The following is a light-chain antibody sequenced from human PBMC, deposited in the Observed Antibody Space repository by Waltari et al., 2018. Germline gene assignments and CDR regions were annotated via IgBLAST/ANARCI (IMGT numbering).Light chain of an antibody. CDR1: QSLNTN. V-gene: IGKV3-15*01. Sequence: EIVMTQSPATLSVSPGERATLSCRASQSLNTNLAWYQQKPGQAPRLLIYGASTRATGIPARFSGHGSGTDFTLTISSLQSEDFALYYCQQYNNWPPYTFAQGTKLEI. CDR2: GAS. CDR3: QQYNNWPPYT. J-gene: IGKJ2*01.